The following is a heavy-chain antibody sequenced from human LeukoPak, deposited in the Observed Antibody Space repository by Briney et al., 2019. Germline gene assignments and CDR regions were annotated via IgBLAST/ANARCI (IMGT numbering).Heavy chain of an antibody. Sequence: GGSLRLSCAGSGFTFANYAMSWVRQAPGKGLEWVSSISGGSASTFYADSVEGRFTISRDNSKNTLYLQMNSLRAEDTAVYYCARQAWVYCSGGSCYYYGMDVWGQGTTVTVSS. V-gene: IGHV3-23*01. D-gene: IGHD2-15*01. CDR1: GFTFANYA. CDR3: ARQAWVYCSGGSCYYYGMDV. J-gene: IGHJ6*02. CDR2: ISGGSAST.